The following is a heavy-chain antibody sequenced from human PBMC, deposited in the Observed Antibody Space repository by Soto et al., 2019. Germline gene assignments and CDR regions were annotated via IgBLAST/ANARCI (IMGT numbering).Heavy chain of an antibody. J-gene: IGHJ5*02. D-gene: IGHD5-18*01. Sequence: QVQLVQSGAEVKKPGSSVKVSCKASGGTFSNYALTWVRQAPGQGLEWMGGIIPLSGTPNYAQKFQGRVTITADKSTTTVYMERSSLRAEDTAVDYCTRGIQLWSWGQGTLVTVSS. CDR1: GGTFSNYA. CDR2: IIPLSGTP. V-gene: IGHV1-69*06. CDR3: TRGIQLWS.